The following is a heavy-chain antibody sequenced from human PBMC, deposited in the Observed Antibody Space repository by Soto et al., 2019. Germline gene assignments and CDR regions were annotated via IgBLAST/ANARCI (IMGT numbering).Heavy chain of an antibody. CDR2: IDWDDDK. V-gene: IGHV2-70*11. Sequence: SGPTLVNPTQTLRLTGAFSGFSLSTSGMCVSWIRQPPGKALEWLARIDWDDDKYYSTSLKTRLTISKDTSKNQVVLTMTNMDPVDTATYYCARISTGTPDYWGQGTLVTVSS. CDR3: ARISTGTPDY. D-gene: IGHD1-1*01. CDR1: GFSLSTSGMC. J-gene: IGHJ4*02.